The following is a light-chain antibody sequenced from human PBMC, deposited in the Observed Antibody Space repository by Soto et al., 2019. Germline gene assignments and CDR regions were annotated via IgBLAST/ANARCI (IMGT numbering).Light chain of an antibody. CDR3: QRYISVPIT. CDR2: RAS. CDR1: QDIINY. Sequence: DIQMTQSPSSLSASVGDRVTITCRASQDIINYLAWYQQKPGTVPKLLIYRASTLQSGVPYRFSGSGSGTDFTLTISSLQPEDVATYYCQRYISVPITFGEGTRLEI. V-gene: IGKV1-27*01. J-gene: IGKJ5*01.